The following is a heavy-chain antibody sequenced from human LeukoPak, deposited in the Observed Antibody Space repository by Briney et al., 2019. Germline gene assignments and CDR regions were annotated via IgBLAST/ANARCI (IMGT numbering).Heavy chain of an antibody. CDR1: GFTFSSYG. D-gene: IGHD6-13*01. Sequence: GGSLRLSCAASGFTFSSYGMHWVRQAPGKGLEWVAVTWYDGSNKYYADSVKGRFTISRDNSKNTLYLQMNSLRAEDTAVYYCATIAARDAFDIWGQGTMVTVSS. J-gene: IGHJ3*02. CDR2: TWYDGSNK. V-gene: IGHV3-33*01. CDR3: ATIAARDAFDI.